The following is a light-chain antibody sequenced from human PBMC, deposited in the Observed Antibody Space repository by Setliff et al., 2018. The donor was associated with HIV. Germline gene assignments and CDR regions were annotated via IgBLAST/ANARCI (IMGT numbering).Light chain of an antibody. CDR2: YYSDSDK. Sequence: QLVLTQPPSSSASPGESARLTCTLSSDINVGSYNIYWYQQKSGSPPRYLLYYYSDSDKGQGSGVPSRFSGSKDASANTGILLISGLQSEDEAGYYCLIWPSNAHVVFGGGTKVTV. CDR3: LIWPSNAHVV. CDR1: SDINVGSYN. J-gene: IGLJ2*01. V-gene: IGLV5-37*01.